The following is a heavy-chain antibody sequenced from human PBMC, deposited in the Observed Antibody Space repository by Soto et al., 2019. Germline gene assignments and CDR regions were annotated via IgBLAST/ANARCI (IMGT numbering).Heavy chain of an antibody. CDR1: GGTFSSYA. D-gene: IGHD3-3*01. V-gene: IGHV1-69*13. J-gene: IGHJ5*02. CDR3: ARKHYDFWSGYYITNWFDP. Sequence: SVKVSCKASGGTFSSYAISWVRQAPGQGLEWMGGIIPIFGTANYAQKFQGRVTITAEESTSTAYMELSSLRSEDTAVYYCARKHYDFWSGYYITNWFDPWGQGTLVTLL. CDR2: IIPIFGTA.